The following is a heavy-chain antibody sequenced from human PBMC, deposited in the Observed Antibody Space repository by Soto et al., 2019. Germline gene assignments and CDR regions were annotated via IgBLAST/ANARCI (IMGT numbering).Heavy chain of an antibody. Sequence: EVQVLESGGGLVQPGGSLRLACAASGFTFSIYAMSWVRQAPGKGLEWVSSISVSGGSTYYADSVKGRFTISRDNSKNMLYLQMSSLRAEDTAVYYCAQREIVDYWGQGTLVTVSS. D-gene: IGHD2-21*01. CDR2: ISVSGGST. CDR1: GFTFSIYA. V-gene: IGHV3-23*01. J-gene: IGHJ4*02. CDR3: AQREIVDY.